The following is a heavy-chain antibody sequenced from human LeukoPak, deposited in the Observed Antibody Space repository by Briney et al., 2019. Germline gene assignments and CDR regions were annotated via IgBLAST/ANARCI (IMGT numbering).Heavy chain of an antibody. J-gene: IGHJ4*02. CDR3: ARVVGSGWPPFDH. Sequence: GGSLRLSCAASGFTFSSYGMHWVRQAPGKGLEWVAVIWNDGTNKYYGDSVKGRFTISRDNSKNTVYLQMNSLRDEDTAVYYCARVVGSGWPPFDHLGQGTLVTVSS. D-gene: IGHD6-19*01. CDR2: IWNDGTNK. V-gene: IGHV3-33*01. CDR1: GFTFSSYG.